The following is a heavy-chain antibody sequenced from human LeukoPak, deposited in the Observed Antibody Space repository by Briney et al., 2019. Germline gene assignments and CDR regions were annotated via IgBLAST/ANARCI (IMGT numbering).Heavy chain of an antibody. V-gene: IGHV3-30*03. D-gene: IGHD6-13*01. CDR1: GFTFSDYG. J-gene: IGHJ6*02. CDR3: ARVAAAVMYYYGMDV. Sequence: PGGSLRLSCAASGFTFSDYGMHWVRQAPGKGLEWLAVISYDGTNKYYADSVKGRFTISRDNAKNSLYLQMNSLRAEDTAVYYCARVAAAVMYYYGMDVWGQGTTVTVSS. CDR2: ISYDGTNK.